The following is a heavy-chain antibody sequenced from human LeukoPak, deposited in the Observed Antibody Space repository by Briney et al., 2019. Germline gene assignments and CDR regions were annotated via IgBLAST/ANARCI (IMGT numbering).Heavy chain of an antibody. Sequence: APVRVSCKASGYIVSGYYVHWVRQAPGQGLEWMGRINPTTGATNFAQKFQGRVTMTRDTSISTVYLEVSGLRSDDTAMYYCARDVSSSWYPGWFDPWGQGTQVTVSS. CDR3: ARDVSSSWYPGWFDP. D-gene: IGHD6-13*01. CDR2: INPTTGAT. V-gene: IGHV1-2*06. CDR1: GYIVSGYY. J-gene: IGHJ5*02.